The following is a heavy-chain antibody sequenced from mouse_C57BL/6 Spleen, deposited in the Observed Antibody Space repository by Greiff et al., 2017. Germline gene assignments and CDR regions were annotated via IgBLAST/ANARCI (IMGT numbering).Heavy chain of an antibody. CDR1: GYTFTEYT. V-gene: IGHV1-62-2*01. CDR2: FYPGSGSI. D-gene: IGHD1-1*01. J-gene: IGHJ4*01. Sequence: QVQLQQSGAELVKPGASVKLSCKASGYTFTEYTIHWVKQRSGQGLEWIGWFYPGSGSIKYNEKFKDKATLTADKSSSTVYMELSRLTSEDSAVYSCARHEERGNYYGSSPLAMDYWGQGTSVTVSS. CDR3: ARHEERGNYYGSSPLAMDY.